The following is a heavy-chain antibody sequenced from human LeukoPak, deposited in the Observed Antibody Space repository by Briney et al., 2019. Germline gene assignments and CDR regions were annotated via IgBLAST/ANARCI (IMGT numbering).Heavy chain of an antibody. CDR2: IIPMFGTT. CDR1: GGTYSSYS. Sequence: GASVKVSRKASGGTYSSYSISWVRQAPGQGLEWMGVIIPMFGTTTYAQRFQGRVTITADKSTSTAYMELSSLRSEDTAVYYCARDSYRTRNYNWFDPWGQGTLVTVSS. D-gene: IGHD1-7*01. J-gene: IGHJ5*02. CDR3: ARDSYRTRNYNWFDP. V-gene: IGHV1-69*06.